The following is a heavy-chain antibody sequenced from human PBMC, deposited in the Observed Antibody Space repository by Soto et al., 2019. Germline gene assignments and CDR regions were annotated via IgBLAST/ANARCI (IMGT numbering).Heavy chain of an antibody. CDR1: GFTFSSYW. V-gene: IGHV3-7*05. D-gene: IGHD4-17*01. Sequence: GGSLRLSCAASGFTFSSYWMSWVRQAPGKGLEWVANIKQDGSEKYYVDSVKGRFTISRDNAKNSLYLQMNSLRAEDTAVYYCAREPRYGDYLSPIYYYYGMDVWGQGTTVTVSS. CDR2: IKQDGSEK. CDR3: AREPRYGDYLSPIYYYYGMDV. J-gene: IGHJ6*02.